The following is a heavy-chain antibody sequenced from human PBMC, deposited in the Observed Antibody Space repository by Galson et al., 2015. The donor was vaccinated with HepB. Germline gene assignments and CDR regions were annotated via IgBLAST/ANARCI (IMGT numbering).Heavy chain of an antibody. V-gene: IGHV3-30*18. CDR3: AKDHPARGDYPLPVDP. CDR2: ISYDGSNK. J-gene: IGHJ5*02. Sequence: SLRLSCAASGFTFSSYGMHWVRQAPGKGLEWVAVISYDGSNKYYADSVKGRFTISRDNSKNTLYLQMNSLRAEDTAVYYCAKDHPARGDYPLPVDPWGQGTLVTVSS. D-gene: IGHD4-17*01. CDR1: GFTFSSYG.